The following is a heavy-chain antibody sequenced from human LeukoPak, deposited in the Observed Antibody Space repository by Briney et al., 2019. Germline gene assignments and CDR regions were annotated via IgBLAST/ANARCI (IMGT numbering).Heavy chain of an antibody. CDR3: ARKPSIMITFGGVVAPQAFDI. CDR2: IDYSGSV. Sequence: PSETLSLTCTVFGGSISSSSYYWGWIRQPPGKELEWIGNIDYSGSVYYNPSLRSRVTISVDTSKNQISLNLTSVTAAGTAVYYCARKPSIMITFGGVVAPQAFDIWGQGTVVTVSS. V-gene: IGHV4-39*07. D-gene: IGHD3-16*02. J-gene: IGHJ3*02. CDR1: GGSISSSSYY.